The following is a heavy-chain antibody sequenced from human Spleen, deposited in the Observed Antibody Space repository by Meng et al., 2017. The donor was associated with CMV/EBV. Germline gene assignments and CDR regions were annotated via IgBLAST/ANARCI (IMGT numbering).Heavy chain of an antibody. D-gene: IGHD3-3*01. CDR1: GFTFSGFA. CDR3: AKDGTAWSGSIPNDF. CDR2: ISGSAGSL. V-gene: IGHV3-23*01. Sequence: GESLKISCAASGFTFSGFAVSWVRQAPGKGLEWVSGISGSAGSLYYADSVRGRFTISRDNSKNTFYLQMNSLRVEDTAIYYCAKDGTAWSGSIPNDFWGQGTLVTVSS. J-gene: IGHJ4*02.